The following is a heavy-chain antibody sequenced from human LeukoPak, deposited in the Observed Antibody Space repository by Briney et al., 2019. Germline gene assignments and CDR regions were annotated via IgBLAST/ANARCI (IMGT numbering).Heavy chain of an antibody. J-gene: IGHJ4*02. CDR1: GYTFTSYD. D-gene: IGHD3-22*01. CDR3: AKDPYYYDSSGYPGGDY. CDR2: MNPNSGNT. Sequence: ASVKVSCKASGYTFTSYDINWVRQATGQGLEWMGWMNPNSGNTGYAQKFQGRVTITRNTSISTAYMELSSLRAEDTAVYYCAKDPYYYDSSGYPGGDYWGQGTLVTVSS. V-gene: IGHV1-8*03.